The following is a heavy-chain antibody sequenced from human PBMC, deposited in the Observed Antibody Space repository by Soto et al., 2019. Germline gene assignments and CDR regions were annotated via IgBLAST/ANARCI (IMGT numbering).Heavy chain of an antibody. V-gene: IGHV3-23*01. Sequence: GGSLRLSCAASGFTFDDYAMHWVRQAPGKGLEWVSAISGSGGSTYYADSVKGRFTISRDNSKNTLYLQMNSLRAEDTAVYYYAKIGLYSSGWYDVNTEYFQHWGQGTLVTVSS. CDR2: ISGSGGST. CDR3: AKIGLYSSGWYDVNTEYFQH. D-gene: IGHD6-19*01. J-gene: IGHJ1*01. CDR1: GFTFDDYA.